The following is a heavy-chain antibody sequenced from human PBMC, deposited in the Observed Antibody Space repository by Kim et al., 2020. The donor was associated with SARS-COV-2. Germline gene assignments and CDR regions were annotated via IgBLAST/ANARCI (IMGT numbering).Heavy chain of an antibody. CDR2: IRGTDSST. CDR3: AKGLDYGAPGAPY. CDR1: GFTFSIYA. Sequence: GGSLRLSCAASGFTFSIYAMSWVRQAPGKGLEWLSTIRGTDSSTYYAESVQGRFTISRDNSKNTLYLQMNSVRADDTAVYYCAKGLDYGAPGAPYWGQETLVTVSS. D-gene: IGHD4-17*01. J-gene: IGHJ4*02. V-gene: IGHV3-23*01.